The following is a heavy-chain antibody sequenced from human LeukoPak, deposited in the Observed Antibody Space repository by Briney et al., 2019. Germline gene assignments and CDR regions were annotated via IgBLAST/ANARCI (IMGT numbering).Heavy chain of an antibody. CDR3: ASGVSMVRGGTKYYFDY. CDR2: IYYSGST. Sequence: PSGTLSLTCTVSGGSFSSFYWSWIRQPPGKGLEWFGYIYYSGSTNNTPSLKRRVTISVDTSKNQVSLKLSSEPAADTAVYYCASGVSMVRGGTKYYFDYWGQGPLVTVSS. CDR1: GGSFSSFY. V-gene: IGHV4-59*13. J-gene: IGHJ4*02. D-gene: IGHD3-10*01.